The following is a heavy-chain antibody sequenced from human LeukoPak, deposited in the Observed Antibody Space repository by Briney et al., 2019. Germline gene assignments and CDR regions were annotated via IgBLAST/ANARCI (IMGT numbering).Heavy chain of an antibody. CDR1: GGSISSGGYS. D-gene: IGHD4-17*01. V-gene: IGHV4-30-4*07. CDR2: IYYSGST. CDR3: ARADYGDFSLDPHFAY. Sequence: PSQTLSLTCAVSGGSISSGGYSWSWIRQPPGKGLEWIGYIYYSGSTYYNPSLKSRVTISVDTSKNQFSLKLSSVTAADTAVYYCARADYGDFSLDPHFAYWGQGTLVTVSS. J-gene: IGHJ4*02.